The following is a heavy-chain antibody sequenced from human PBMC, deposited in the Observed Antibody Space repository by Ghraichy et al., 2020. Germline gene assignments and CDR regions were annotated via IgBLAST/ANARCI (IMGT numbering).Heavy chain of an antibody. CDR3: ARADRIAAAGGGFEP. CDR2: IHHSGST. CDR1: GGSISSGDYS. J-gene: IGHJ5*02. D-gene: IGHD6-13*01. V-gene: IGHV4-30-2*01. Sequence: QTLSLTCAVSGGSISSGDYSWGWIRQPSGKGLEWIGSIHHSGSTYYNPSLESRLTLLLDRSKNQFSLRLSSVTAADTAIYYCARADRIAAAGGGFEPWGQGTLVTVSS.